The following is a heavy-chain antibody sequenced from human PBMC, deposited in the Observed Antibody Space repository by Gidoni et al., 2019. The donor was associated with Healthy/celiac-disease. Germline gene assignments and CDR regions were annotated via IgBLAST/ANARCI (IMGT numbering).Heavy chain of an antibody. V-gene: IGHV5-51*01. CDR2: IYPGDSDT. Sequence: IGWVRQMPGKGLEWMGIIYPGDSDTRYSPSFQGQVTISADKSISTAYLQWSSLKASDTAMYYCARHGLRHSYAHPFDYWGQGTLVTVSS. CDR3: ARHGLRHSYAHPFDY. D-gene: IGHD2-8*01. J-gene: IGHJ4*02.